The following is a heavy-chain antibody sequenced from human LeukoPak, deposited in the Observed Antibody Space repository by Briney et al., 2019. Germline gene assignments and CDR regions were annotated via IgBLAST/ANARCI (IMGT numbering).Heavy chain of an antibody. CDR3: VRGGPSTWF. D-gene: IGHD3-22*01. CDR2: ISESGGRI. CDR1: GFSFPDYY. V-gene: IGHV3-11*04. Sequence: GGSLRLSCAASGFSFPDYYMGWIRQAPGQGLEWLSCISESGGRIFYRDSVKGRFNISRDDAKNMLFLQMNSLRGEDTAVYHCVRGGPSTWFWGQGTLVTVSS. J-gene: IGHJ4*02.